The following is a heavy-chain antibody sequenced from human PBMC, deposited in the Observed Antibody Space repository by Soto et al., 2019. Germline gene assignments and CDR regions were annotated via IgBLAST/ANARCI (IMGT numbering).Heavy chain of an antibody. CDR3: AKGKSTGDIDWFDP. Sequence: GGSLRLSCTASGSTLQNYAMAWVRQAPGKGLEWVSTLIGGHYGTAYSYSVKGRFTVSRDNSKNCLYLQMNSLGVEDTAMYFCAKGKSTGDIDWFDPWGQGSLVTSPQ. D-gene: IGHD3-10*01. CDR1: GSTLQNYA. V-gene: IGHV3-23*01. J-gene: IGHJ5*02. CDR2: LIGGHYGT.